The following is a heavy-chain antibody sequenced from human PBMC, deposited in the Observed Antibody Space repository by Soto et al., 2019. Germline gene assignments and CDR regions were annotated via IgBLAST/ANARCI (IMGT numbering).Heavy chain of an antibody. V-gene: IGHV3-74*01. CDR1: RFTFSSTW. D-gene: IGHD3-10*01. Sequence: GGSLRLSCAASRFTFSSTWMHWVRQAPGKGLVWVSRINSLETTTNYADSVKGRFTISRDNAKSTVYLQMNSLRAEDTAVYYCARDLVLGSGSFGSWGQGALVTVSS. CDR3: ARDLVLGSGSFGS. CDR2: INSLETTT. J-gene: IGHJ4*02.